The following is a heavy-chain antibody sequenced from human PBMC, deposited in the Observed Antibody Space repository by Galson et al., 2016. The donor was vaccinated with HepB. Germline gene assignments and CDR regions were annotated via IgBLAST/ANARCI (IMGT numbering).Heavy chain of an antibody. CDR2: IRHAGTVT. Sequence: SLRLSCAASGFPFSSYVMHWVRQAPGEGLVWVSRIRHAGTVTTYADSAQGRFTISRDNAKNTVYLQMTSLRAEDTAVYYCVRDVKQKFYDYCGQGTRVTVSS. D-gene: IGHD6-13*01. J-gene: IGHJ4*02. V-gene: IGHV3-74*03. CDR3: VRDVKQKFYDY. CDR1: GFPFSSYV.